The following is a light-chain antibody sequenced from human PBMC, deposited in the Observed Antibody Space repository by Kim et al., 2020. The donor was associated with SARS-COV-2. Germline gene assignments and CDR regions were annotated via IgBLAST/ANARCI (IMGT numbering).Light chain of an antibody. V-gene: IGLV2-8*01. J-gene: IGLJ2*01. CDR2: EVS. CDR3: SSYAGSNNFVV. CDR1: SSDVGGYNY. Sequence: SGTISCTGTSSDVGGYNYVAWYQQHPGKAPKLMIYEVSKRPSGVPDRFSGSKSGNTASLTVSGLQAEDEADYYCSSYAGSNNFVVFGGGTQLTVL.